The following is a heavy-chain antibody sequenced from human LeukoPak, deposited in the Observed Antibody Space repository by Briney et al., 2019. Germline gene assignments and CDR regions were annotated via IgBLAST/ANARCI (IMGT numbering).Heavy chain of an antibody. V-gene: IGHV3-53*01. CDR1: GFNVDTNF. D-gene: IGHD4-17*01. Sequence: GGSLRLNCAASGFNVDTNFMSWVRQAPGKGLEWVSVINSGGATVYADSVKTRFTISRDTSKSTLYLQMNTLRAEDTAVYYCARDDSGDWYWGWWGQGTLVTVSS. CDR2: INSGGAT. CDR3: ARDDSGDWYWGW. J-gene: IGHJ4*02.